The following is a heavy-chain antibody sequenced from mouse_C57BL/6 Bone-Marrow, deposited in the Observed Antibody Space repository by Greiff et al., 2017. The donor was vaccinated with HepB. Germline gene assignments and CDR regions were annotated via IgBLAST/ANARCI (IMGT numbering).Heavy chain of an antibody. CDR3: ARRSLGSNSFAY. D-gene: IGHD2-5*01. CDR1: GFTFSDYY. V-gene: IGHV5-12*01. Sequence: EVKLVESGGGLVQPGGSLKLSCAASGFTFSDYYMYWVRQTPEKRLEWVAYISNGGGSTYYPDTVKGRFTISRDNAKNTLYLQMSRLKSEDTAMYYCARRSLGSNSFAYWGQGTLVTVSA. CDR2: ISNGGGST. J-gene: IGHJ3*01.